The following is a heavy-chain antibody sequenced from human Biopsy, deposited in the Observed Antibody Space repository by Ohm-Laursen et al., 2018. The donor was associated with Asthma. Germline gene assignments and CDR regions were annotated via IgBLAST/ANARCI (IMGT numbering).Heavy chain of an antibody. Sequence: SLRLSCAAAGFNLNTYTLSWVRQAPGKGLAWVSTISHDGTYKGYTDSVKGRFTISRDNSKNTLYLQMNSLRAEDTAVYYCARLHSGSYLINIWYFDLWGRGTLVTVSS. CDR3: ARLHSGSYLINIWYFDL. V-gene: IGHV3-30*14. D-gene: IGHD1-26*01. J-gene: IGHJ2*01. CDR1: GFNLNTYT. CDR2: ISHDGTYK.